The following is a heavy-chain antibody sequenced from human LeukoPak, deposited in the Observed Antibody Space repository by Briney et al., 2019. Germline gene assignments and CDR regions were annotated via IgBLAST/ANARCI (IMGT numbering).Heavy chain of an antibody. CDR2: SYYSGRT. J-gene: IGHJ4*02. D-gene: IGHD2-2*02. CDR1: GVSIGSSTYY. CDR3: ARQAYCSSTSCYKLDQ. Sequence: SETLSLTCTVSGVSIGSSTYYWGWIRQPPGQGLEWIGSSYYSGRTYYNPSLKSRVTISVDTSKNQFSLRLNSMTAADTSVYYCARQAYCSSTSCYKLDQWGQGTLVTVSS. V-gene: IGHV4-39*01.